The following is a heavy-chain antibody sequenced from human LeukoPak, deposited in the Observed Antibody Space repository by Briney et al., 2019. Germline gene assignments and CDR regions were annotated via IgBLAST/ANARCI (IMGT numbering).Heavy chain of an antibody. Sequence: GGSLRLSCAASGFTFSSYAMSWVRQAPGKGLEWVSAISGSGGSTYYADSVKGRFTISRDNSKNTLYLQMNGLRAEDTAVYYCAKDLGSGWYIGCFDYWGQGTLVTVSS. CDR1: GFTFSSYA. D-gene: IGHD6-19*01. J-gene: IGHJ4*02. CDR3: AKDLGSGWYIGCFDY. CDR2: ISGSGGST. V-gene: IGHV3-23*01.